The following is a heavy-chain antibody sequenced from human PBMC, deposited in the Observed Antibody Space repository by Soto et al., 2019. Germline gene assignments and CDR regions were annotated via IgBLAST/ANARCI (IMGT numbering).Heavy chain of an antibody. CDR2: IYWDDAK. D-gene: IGHD3-10*01. Sequence: QITLKESGPTVLKPTQTLTLTCRFSGFSLSTSGVAVTWIRQPPGKALEWLELIYWDDAKHYRPSLRNRLTITKEASKNQVVLTMTKLDPVDTATDYCAHSRVDGSGTGYWGQGTLVTVSS. CDR1: GFSLSTSGVA. CDR3: AHSRVDGSGTGY. J-gene: IGHJ4*02. V-gene: IGHV2-5*02.